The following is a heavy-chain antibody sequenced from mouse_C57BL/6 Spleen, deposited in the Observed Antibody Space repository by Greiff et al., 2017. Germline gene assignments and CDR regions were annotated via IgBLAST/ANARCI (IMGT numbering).Heavy chain of an antibody. CDR2: ISNGGGST. Sequence: EVMLVESGGGLVQPGGSLKLSCAASGFTFSDYYMYWVRQTPEKRLEWVAYISNGGGSTYYPDTVKGRFTISRDNAKNALYLQMSRLKSEDTAMYYCARQEGIYYDYEGFAYWGQGTLVTVSA. D-gene: IGHD2-4*01. V-gene: IGHV5-12*01. CDR1: GFTFSDYY. CDR3: ARQEGIYYDYEGFAY. J-gene: IGHJ3*01.